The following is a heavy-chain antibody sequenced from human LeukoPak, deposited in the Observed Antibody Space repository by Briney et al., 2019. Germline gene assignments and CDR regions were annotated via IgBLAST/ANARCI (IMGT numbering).Heavy chain of an antibody. D-gene: IGHD2-21*02. CDR3: ASSYCGGDYYPYFDY. CDR2: IYYSGST. V-gene: IGHV4-59*01. CDR1: GGSISSYY. J-gene: IGHJ4*02. Sequence: PSETLSLTCTVSGGSISSYYWSWIRQPPGKGLEWIGYIYYSGSTNYNPSLKSRVTISVDTSKNQFSLKLSSVTAADTAVYYCASSYCGGDYYPYFDYWGQGTLVTVSS.